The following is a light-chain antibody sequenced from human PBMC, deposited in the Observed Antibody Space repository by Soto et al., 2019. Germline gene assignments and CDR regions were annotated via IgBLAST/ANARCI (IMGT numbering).Light chain of an antibody. CDR2: VAS. Sequence: DIQVTQSPSSVSASVGDRVTITCRASQEISHSLAWYPQKPGKAPKLLIYVASSLQSGVPSRFSGSGSGTDFTLTISSLQPEDFATFYCQQAYTFPRTFGQGTKVEIQ. J-gene: IGKJ1*01. V-gene: IGKV1D-12*01. CDR3: QQAYTFPRT. CDR1: QEISHS.